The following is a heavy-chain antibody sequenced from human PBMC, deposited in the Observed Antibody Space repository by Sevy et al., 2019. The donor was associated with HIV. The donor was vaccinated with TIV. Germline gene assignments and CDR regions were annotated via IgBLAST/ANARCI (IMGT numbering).Heavy chain of an antibody. Sequence: GGSLRLSCTASGFTFGVYAMSWFRQAPGKGLEWVGFIRSKAYGGTTENAASVKGRFTSSRADSKRIAYLQMNSLKVEETGVYYCTRGPSGNDGRVLYYMDVWGKGTTVTVSS. D-gene: IGHD3-3*01. CDR2: IRSKAYGGTT. CDR3: TRGPSGNDGRVLYYMDV. V-gene: IGHV3-49*03. CDR1: GFTFGVYA. J-gene: IGHJ6*03.